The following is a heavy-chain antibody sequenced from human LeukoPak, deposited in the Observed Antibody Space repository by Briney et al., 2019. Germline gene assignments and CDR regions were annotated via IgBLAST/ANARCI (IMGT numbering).Heavy chain of an antibody. D-gene: IGHD3-9*01. V-gene: IGHV3-49*03. CDR2: IRSKAYGGTT. Sequence: GGSLRLSCTASGFIFGDYAVSWFRQAPGKGLEWVGFIRSKAYGGTTEYAASVKGRFTISRDDSKSIAYLQMNSLKTEDTAVYYCARGADYDILTGYYYYYYHMDVWGKGTTVTVSS. J-gene: IGHJ6*03. CDR1: GFIFGDYA. CDR3: ARGADYDILTGYYYYYYHMDV.